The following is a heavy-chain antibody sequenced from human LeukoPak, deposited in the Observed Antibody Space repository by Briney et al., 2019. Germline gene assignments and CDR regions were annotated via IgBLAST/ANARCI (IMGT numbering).Heavy chain of an antibody. V-gene: IGHV1-46*04. D-gene: IGHD6-6*01. J-gene: IGHJ4*02. CDR2: INPVGGST. CDR3: ARVYSSSSPTDS. CDR1: GYTFTSYY. Sequence: ASVKVSCKASGYTFTSYYIHWVRQAPGQGLEWMGLINPVGGSTSYAQKLQGRVSMTRDTSTNTVYMELSGLRSEDTAVYYCARVYSSSSPTDSWGQGTLVAVSS.